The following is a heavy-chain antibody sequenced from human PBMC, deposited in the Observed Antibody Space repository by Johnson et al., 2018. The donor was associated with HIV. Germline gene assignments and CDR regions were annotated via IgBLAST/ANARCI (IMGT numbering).Heavy chain of an antibody. CDR3: AREIVLNSSGWYCIDAFDI. Sequence: VQLVESGGGLVQPGGSLSLSCAASGFTFSSYAMSWVRQAPGKGLEWVSTIIGSGGSTYYAESVKCRFPISRDNSKNTVYLQMNSLRAEDTAVFYCAREIVLNSSGWYCIDAFDIWGQGTMVTVSS. D-gene: IGHD6-19*01. V-gene: IGHV3-23*04. CDR2: IIGSGGST. CDR1: GFTFSSYA. J-gene: IGHJ3*02.